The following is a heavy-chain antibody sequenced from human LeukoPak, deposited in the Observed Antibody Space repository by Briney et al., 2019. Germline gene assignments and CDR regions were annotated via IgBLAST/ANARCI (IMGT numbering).Heavy chain of an antibody. CDR3: ARTLYISAAPGGFDY. Sequence: ASVKVSCKASGYTFTGHYIHWVRQAPGQGLEWMGWINPKNAATNYGQRFQGRVTMTKDTSTGTVYMELNTLRSDDTAVYYCARTLYISAAPGGFDYWGQGTLVTVSS. D-gene: IGHD6-13*01. CDR1: GYTFTGHY. J-gene: IGHJ4*02. V-gene: IGHV1-2*02. CDR2: INPKNAAT.